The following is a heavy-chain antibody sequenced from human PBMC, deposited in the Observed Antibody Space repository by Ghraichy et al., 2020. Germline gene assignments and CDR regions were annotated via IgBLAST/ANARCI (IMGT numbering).Heavy chain of an antibody. J-gene: IGHJ4*02. V-gene: IGHV4-31*03. Sequence: SETLSLTCTVSGGSISSGGYYWSWIRQHPGKGLEWIGYIYYNGNTYYNPSLKSRVTISLDTSKNQFSLNLSSVTAADTAVYYCASRDYGSGSFFTNWGQGTLVTVSS. CDR3: ASRDYGSGSFFTN. CDR2: IYYNGNT. D-gene: IGHD3-10*01. CDR1: GGSISSGGYY.